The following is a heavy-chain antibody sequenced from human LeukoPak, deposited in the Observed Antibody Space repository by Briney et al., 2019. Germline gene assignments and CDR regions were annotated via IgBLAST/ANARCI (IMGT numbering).Heavy chain of an antibody. CDR2: ISSSSSTI. D-gene: IGHD3-10*01. V-gene: IGHV3-48*02. CDR3: ARDGGYYYGSGRQYYFDY. CDR1: GGSISSSG. J-gene: IGHJ4*02. Sequence: ETLSLTCTVSGGSISSSGFYWGWIRQPPGKGLEWVSYISSSSSTIYYADSVKGRLTISRDNAKNSLYLQMNSLRDEDTAVYYCARDGGYYYGSGRQYYFDYWGQGTLVTVSS.